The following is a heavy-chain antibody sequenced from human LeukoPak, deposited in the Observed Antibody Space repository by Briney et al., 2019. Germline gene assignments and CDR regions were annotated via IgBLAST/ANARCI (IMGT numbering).Heavy chain of an antibody. D-gene: IGHD2-21*02. CDR1: GFTFSGFG. V-gene: IGHV3-33*01. Sequence: GRYLKLSCATSGFTFSGFGMHWVRQAPGKGLAWVAVIWYDGSIKYYADSVEGRFTISRDNSKNTLYLQMNSLRAEDTAVYYCARARDPEDYYFEYLGQGTLVTVSS. J-gene: IGHJ4*02. CDR2: IWYDGSIK. CDR3: ARARDPEDYYFEY.